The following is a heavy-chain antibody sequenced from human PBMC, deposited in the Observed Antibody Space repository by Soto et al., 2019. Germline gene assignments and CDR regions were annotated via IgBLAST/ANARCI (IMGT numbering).Heavy chain of an antibody. CDR3: ARGIEPAAMYYYYGMDV. Sequence: GGSLRLSFAASGFTSSTYGMHWVRRVPGKGLEWVAVIWYDGSNKYYADSVKGRFTISRDNSKNTLYLQMNSLRAEDTAVYYCARGIEPAAMYYYYGMDVWGQGTTVTVSS. J-gene: IGHJ6*02. CDR2: IWYDGSNK. CDR1: GFTSSTYG. V-gene: IGHV3-33*01. D-gene: IGHD2-2*01.